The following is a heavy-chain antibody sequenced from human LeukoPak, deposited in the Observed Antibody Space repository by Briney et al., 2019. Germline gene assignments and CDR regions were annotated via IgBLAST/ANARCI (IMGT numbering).Heavy chain of an antibody. J-gene: IGHJ5*02. CDR3: ARGLAVVAASDNCFDP. D-gene: IGHD2-15*01. V-gene: IGHV3-21*03. CDR2: ISTSSSDI. CDR1: GFTFSSYS. Sequence: GGSLRLSCAPSGFTFSSYSMNWVRQAPGKGVEWVSSISTSSSDIYYVDSVKGRFTISRDNARSSVYLQMNSLRVEDTAEYYCARGLAVVAASDNCFDPWGQGTLVIVSS.